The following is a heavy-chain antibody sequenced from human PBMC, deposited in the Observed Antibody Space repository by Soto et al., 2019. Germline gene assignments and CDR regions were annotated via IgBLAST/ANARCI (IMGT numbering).Heavy chain of an antibody. J-gene: IGHJ4*02. V-gene: IGHV5-51*01. Sequence: VASRKISWKVSGYSFTSYWIGWVRQIPGKGVEWMGIIYPGDSDTRYSPSFQGQVTISADKSISTAYLQWSSLKASDTAMYYCARGDSSWYYYNILSYFDYWGQGTLVTVSS. CDR2: IYPGDSDT. CDR1: GYSFTSYW. D-gene: IGHD6-13*01. CDR3: ARGDSSWYYYNILSYFDY.